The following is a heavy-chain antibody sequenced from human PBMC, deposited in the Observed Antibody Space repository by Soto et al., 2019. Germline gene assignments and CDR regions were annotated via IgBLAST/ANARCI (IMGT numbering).Heavy chain of an antibody. CDR2: INPADSAT. CDR1: EYSFSNYW. V-gene: IGHV5-51*01. J-gene: IGHJ6*02. CDR3: VRRGMDV. Sequence: GESLETSCKGPEYSFSNYWIAWVRQTPGKGLEWMVIINPADSATTSSPSFRGQVTMSADKSISTAYLQWDSLKASDTATYYCVRRGMDVWGQETTFTV.